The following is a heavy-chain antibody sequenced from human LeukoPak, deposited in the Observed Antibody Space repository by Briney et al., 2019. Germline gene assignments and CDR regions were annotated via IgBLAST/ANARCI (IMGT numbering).Heavy chain of an antibody. CDR3: ARQPYSIAAAGAAGFDY. Sequence: PSETLSLTCAVYGGSFSGYYWSWIRQPPGKGLEWIGEINHSGSTNYNPSLKSRVTISINTSKNQFSLKLSSVTAADTAVYYCARQPYSIAAAGAAGFDYWGQGTLVTVSS. V-gene: IGHV4-34*01. D-gene: IGHD6-13*01. CDR2: INHSGST. J-gene: IGHJ4*02. CDR1: GGSFSGYY.